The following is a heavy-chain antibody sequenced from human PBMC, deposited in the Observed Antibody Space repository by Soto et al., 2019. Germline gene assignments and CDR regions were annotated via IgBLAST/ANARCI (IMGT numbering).Heavy chain of an antibody. CDR3: ARAEKYYYDSGGYTGPFDY. Sequence: GGSLRLSCAASGFTFSSYAMHWVRQAPGKGLEWVAVISYDGSNKYYADSVKGRFTISRDNSKNTLYLQMNSLRAEDTAVYYCARAEKYYYDSGGYTGPFDYWGQGTLVTVSS. CDR2: ISYDGSNK. D-gene: IGHD3-22*01. CDR1: GFTFSSYA. V-gene: IGHV3-30-3*01. J-gene: IGHJ4*02.